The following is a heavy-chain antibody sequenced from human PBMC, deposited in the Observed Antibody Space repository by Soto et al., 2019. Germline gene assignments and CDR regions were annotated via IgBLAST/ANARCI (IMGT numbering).Heavy chain of an antibody. J-gene: IGHJ6*02. D-gene: IGHD3-3*01. CDR1: GYTFTGYY. Sequence: ASVKVSCKASGYTFTGYYMHWVRQAPGQGLEWMGWINPNSGGTNYAQKSQGRVTMTRDTSISTAYMELSRLRSDDTAVYYCARDISTIFGVVIGGMDVWGQGTTVTVSS. V-gene: IGHV1-2*02. CDR3: ARDISTIFGVVIGGMDV. CDR2: INPNSGGT.